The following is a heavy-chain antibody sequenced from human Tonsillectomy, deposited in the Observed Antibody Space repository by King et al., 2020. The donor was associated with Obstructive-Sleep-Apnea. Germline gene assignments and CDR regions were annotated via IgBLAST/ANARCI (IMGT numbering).Heavy chain of an antibody. CDR2: ISSSSSTI. V-gene: IGHV3-48*01. CDR3: ARDRGYYDSSGWDY. CDR1: GFTFSSYS. D-gene: IGHD3-22*01. Sequence: VQLVESGGGLVQPGGSLRLSCAASGFTFSSYSMNWVRQAPGKGLEWVSYISSSSSTIYYADSVKGRFTISRDNAKNSLYLQMNSPRAEDTAVYYCARDRGYYDSSGWDYWGQGTLVTVSS. J-gene: IGHJ4*02.